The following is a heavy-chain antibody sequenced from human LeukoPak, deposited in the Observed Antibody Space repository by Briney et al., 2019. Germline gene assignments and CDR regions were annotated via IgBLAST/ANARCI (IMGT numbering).Heavy chain of an antibody. CDR2: IKSKTDGGTT. V-gene: IGHV3-15*01. J-gene: IGHJ6*02. CDR1: GFTCSNAW. Sequence: PGGSLNFYCAASGFTCSNAWMSWVRQAPGKGLEWVGRIKSKTDGGTTDYAAPVKGRFTISRDESKNKLYLQMNSLKTEDTAVYYCTTLPGGYYYYYGMDVWGQGTTVTVSS. D-gene: IGHD3-16*01. CDR3: TTLPGGYYYYYGMDV.